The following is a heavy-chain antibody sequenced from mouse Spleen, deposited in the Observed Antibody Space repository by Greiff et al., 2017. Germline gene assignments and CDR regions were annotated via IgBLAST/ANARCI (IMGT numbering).Heavy chain of an antibody. D-gene: IGHD1-1*01. V-gene: IGHV14-4*01. J-gene: IGHJ3*01. Sequence: VQLKQSGAELVRPGASVKLSCTASGFNIKDDYMHWVKQRPEQGLEWIGWIDPENGDTEYASKFQGKATITADTSSNTAYLQLSSLTSEDTAVYYCTTGAYGSGAYWGQGTLVTVSA. CDR3: TTGAYGSGAY. CDR2: IDPENGDT. CDR1: GFNIKDDY.